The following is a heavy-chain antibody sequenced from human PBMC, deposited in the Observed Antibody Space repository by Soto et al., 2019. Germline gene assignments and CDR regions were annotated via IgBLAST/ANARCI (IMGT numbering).Heavy chain of an antibody. V-gene: IGHV3-11*05. CDR2: ISPGSRYP. J-gene: IGHJ4*02. D-gene: IGHD2-21*02. CDR3: GRGGGGDLFDS. Sequence: GGSLRLSCAGSGFTFGDSYMSWIRQAPGKGLEWLSYISPGSRYPAYSDSVKGRFTISRDNAKRSLYLPMMSLTAEDTAIYYCGRGGGGDLFDSWGQGTMVTVSS. CDR1: GFTFGDSY.